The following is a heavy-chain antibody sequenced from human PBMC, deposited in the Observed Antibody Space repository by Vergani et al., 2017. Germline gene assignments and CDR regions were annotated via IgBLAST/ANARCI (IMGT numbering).Heavy chain of an antibody. CDR1: GGSISSSNW. Sequence: QVQLPESGPGLVKPSGTLSLTCAVSGGSISSSNWWSWVRQPPGKGLEWIGEIYHSGSTTYNPSLKSRVTISVDKSKNQFSLKLGSVTAADTAVYYCAGSTGSGWAVDYWGQGTLVTVSS. V-gene: IGHV4-4*02. CDR2: IYHSGST. D-gene: IGHD6-19*01. CDR3: AGSTGSGWAVDY. J-gene: IGHJ4*02.